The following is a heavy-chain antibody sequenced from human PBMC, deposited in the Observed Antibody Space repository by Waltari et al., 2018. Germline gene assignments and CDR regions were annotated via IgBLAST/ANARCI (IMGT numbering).Heavy chain of an antibody. CDR3: ARDPRSEYCSSTSCYFFYYYGMDV. Sequence: QVQLVQSGAEVKKPGDSVKVSCKASGYSFTSYGISWERQAPGQGLEWIGWISAYNGNTNYAQKLQGRVTMTTDTSTSTAYMELRSLRSDDTAVYYCARDPRSEYCSSTSCYFFYYYGMDVWGQGTTVTVSS. V-gene: IGHV1-18*01. CDR1: GYSFTSYG. D-gene: IGHD2-2*01. CDR2: ISAYNGNT. J-gene: IGHJ6*02.